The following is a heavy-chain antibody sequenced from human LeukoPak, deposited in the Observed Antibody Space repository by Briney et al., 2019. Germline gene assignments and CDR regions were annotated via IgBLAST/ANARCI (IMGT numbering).Heavy chain of an antibody. CDR3: AREGSLGYYYYYYGMEV. J-gene: IGHJ6*02. V-gene: IGHV4-39*07. CDR2: IYYSGST. CDR1: GGSISSSSYY. D-gene: IGHD7-27*01. Sequence: SETLSLTCTVSGGSISSSSYYWGWIRQPPGKGLEWIGSIYYSGSTYYNPSLKSRATMSVDTSKNQFSLKLSSVTAADTAVYYCAREGSLGYYYYYYGMEVWGQGTTVTVSS.